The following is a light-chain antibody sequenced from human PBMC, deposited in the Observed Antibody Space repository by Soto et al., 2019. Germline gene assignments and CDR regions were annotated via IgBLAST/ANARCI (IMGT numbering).Light chain of an antibody. CDR2: ENN. Sequence: QSVLTQPPSVSAAPGQKVTISCSGSSSNIGNNYVSWYQQLPGTAPKLLIYENNKRPSGIPDRFSGSKSGTSATLGITGLQTGDEADYYCGTWDSSLSYVFGTETKLTVL. CDR3: GTWDSSLSYV. J-gene: IGLJ1*01. CDR1: SSNIGNNY. V-gene: IGLV1-51*02.